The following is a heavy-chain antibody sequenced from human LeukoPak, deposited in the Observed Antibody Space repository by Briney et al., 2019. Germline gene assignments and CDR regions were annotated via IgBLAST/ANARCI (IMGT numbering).Heavy chain of an antibody. CDR1: GFTFSSYW. D-gene: IGHD5-12*01. CDR2: IKQDGSEK. Sequence: GGSLRLSCAASGFTFSSYWMSWVRQAPGKGLEWVANIKQDGSEKYYVDSVKGRFTISRDNAKNSLYLQMNSLRAEDTAVYYCARDRAWWLRAYYYYMDVWGKGTTVTVSS. V-gene: IGHV3-7*01. J-gene: IGHJ6*03. CDR3: ARDRAWWLRAYYYYMDV.